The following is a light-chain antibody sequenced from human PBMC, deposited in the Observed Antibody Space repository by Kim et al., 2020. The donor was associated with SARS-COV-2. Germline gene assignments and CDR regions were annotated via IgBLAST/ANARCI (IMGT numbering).Light chain of an antibody. J-gene: IGKJ4*01. Sequence: DIQMTQSPSSLAASVGDRVTIACRASQSISTYLNWYQQKPGKAPKLLIYAASTLQTGVPSRFSGSGSGTEFTLTIGSLQPEDFATYYCQQSHTTPLLTFGGGTKVDI. CDR2: AAS. CDR1: QSISTY. V-gene: IGKV1-39*01. CDR3: QQSHTTPLLT.